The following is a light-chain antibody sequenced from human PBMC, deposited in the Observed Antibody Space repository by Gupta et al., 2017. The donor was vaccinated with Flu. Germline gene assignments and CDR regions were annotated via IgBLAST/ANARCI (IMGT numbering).Light chain of an antibody. Sequence: GQTASITCSGDKLGDKYACWYQQKPGQSPVLVIYQDSKRPSGIPERFSGSNSGNTATLTISGTQAMDEADYYCQAWDSSTANVVFGGGTKLTVL. CDR1: KLGDKY. CDR3: QAWDSSTANVV. CDR2: QDS. J-gene: IGLJ2*01. V-gene: IGLV3-1*01.